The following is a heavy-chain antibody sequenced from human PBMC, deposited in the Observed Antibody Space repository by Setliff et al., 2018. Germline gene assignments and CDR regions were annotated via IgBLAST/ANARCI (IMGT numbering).Heavy chain of an antibody. CDR3: ARMSGFQYIDV. D-gene: IGHD3-3*01. CDR1: GGSISSGTYY. CDR2: IHYSGST. Sequence: PSETLSLTCTVSGGSISSGTYYWGWIRQPPGKGLEWIGSIHYSGSTYYNPSLKGRATLSIDASKKQFSLKLTSVTAADTAVYYCARMSGFQYIDVWDKGTTVTVSS. J-gene: IGHJ6*03. V-gene: IGHV4-39*07.